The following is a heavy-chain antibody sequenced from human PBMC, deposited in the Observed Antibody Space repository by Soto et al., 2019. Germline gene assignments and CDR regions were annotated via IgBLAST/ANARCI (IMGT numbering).Heavy chain of an antibody. CDR2: IFSNDEK. Sequence: QVTLKESGPVLVKPTETLTLTCTASGFSLSNARMGVSWIRQPPGKALEWLAHIFSNDEKSYSTSLKSRLTISKDTSKSQVVLTMSNMDPVDTATYYCARITYDFWSGYPDFDYWGQGTLVTVSS. CDR1: GFSLSNARMG. D-gene: IGHD3-3*01. J-gene: IGHJ4*02. CDR3: ARITYDFWSGYPDFDY. V-gene: IGHV2-26*01.